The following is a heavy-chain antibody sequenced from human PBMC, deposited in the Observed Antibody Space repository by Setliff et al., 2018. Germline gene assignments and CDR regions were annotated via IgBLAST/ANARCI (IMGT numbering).Heavy chain of an antibody. CDR2: VRRNTNSYAT. J-gene: IGHJ6*03. CDR3: ARRGVGMGMDV. D-gene: IGHD2-2*01. Sequence: GGSLRLSCAASEFSLSDFHMHWVRQAPGKGLEWVGRVRRNTNSYATAYSASLKGRFTISRDDSKNTAYLQMNSLQSEDTAVYYCARRGVGMGMDVWGKGGHRLL. CDR1: EFSLSDFH. V-gene: IGHV3-73*01.